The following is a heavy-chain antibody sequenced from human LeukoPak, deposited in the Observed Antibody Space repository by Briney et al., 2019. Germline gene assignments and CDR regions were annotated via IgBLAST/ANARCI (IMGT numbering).Heavy chain of an antibody. V-gene: IGHV3-21*01. J-gene: IGHJ4*02. CDR2: ISSSSSYI. CDR3: ARDPMKNIIVVPAADY. Sequence: GGSLRLPCAASGFTFSSYSMNWVRQAPGRGLEWVSSISSSSSYIYYADSVKGRFTISRDNAKNSLYLQMNSLRAEDTAVYYCARDPMKNIIVVPAADYWGQGTLVTVSS. CDR1: GFTFSSYS. D-gene: IGHD2-2*01.